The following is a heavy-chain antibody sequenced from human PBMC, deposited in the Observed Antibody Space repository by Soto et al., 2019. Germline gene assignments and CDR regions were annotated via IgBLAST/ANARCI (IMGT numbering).Heavy chain of an antibody. V-gene: IGHV3-74*01. CDR3: TSISTAVDYYAFDV. J-gene: IGHJ3*01. Sequence: EVQLVESGGGLVQPGGSLRLSCAASGFTFSSYWIHWVRQPPGGGLVWVSRVTPDGSSTDYADSVKGRFTIARDNANNMVYLQMNSLRVEDTAVYYCTSISTAVDYYAFDVWGLGKMVTGSS. D-gene: IGHD5-12*01. CDR1: GFTFSSYW. CDR2: VTPDGSST.